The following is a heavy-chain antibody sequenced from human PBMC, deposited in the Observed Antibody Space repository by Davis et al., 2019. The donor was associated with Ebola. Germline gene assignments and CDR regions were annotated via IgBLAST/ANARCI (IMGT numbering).Heavy chain of an antibody. CDR2: IYYSGST. J-gene: IGHJ5*02. Sequence: GSLRLSCTVSGGSISSYYWSWIRQPPGKGLEWIGYIYYSGSTNYNPSLKSRVTISVDTSKNQFSLKLSSVTAADTAVYYCARHDYDYVWGRYPPNWFDPWGQGTLVTVSS. CDR1: GGSISSYY. CDR3: ARHDYDYVWGRYPPNWFDP. V-gene: IGHV4-59*08. D-gene: IGHD3-16*02.